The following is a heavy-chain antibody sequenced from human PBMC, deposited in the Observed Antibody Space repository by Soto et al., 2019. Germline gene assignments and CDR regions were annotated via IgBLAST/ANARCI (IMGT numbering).Heavy chain of an antibody. CDR1: GGSISSYY. CDR2: IYYSGST. D-gene: IGHD5-12*01. V-gene: IGHV4-59*08. CDR3: ARQYSGYPFFDY. Sequence: SEALSLTCTVSGGSISSYYWSWIRQPPGKGLEWIGYIYYSGSTNYNPSLKSRVTISVDTSKNQFSLKLSSVTAADTAVYYCARQYSGYPFFDYWGQGTLVTVSS. J-gene: IGHJ4*02.